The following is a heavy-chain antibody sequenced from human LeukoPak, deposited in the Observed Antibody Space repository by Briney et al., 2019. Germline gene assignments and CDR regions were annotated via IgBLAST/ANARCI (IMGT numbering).Heavy chain of an antibody. Sequence: ASVKVSCKASGYTFTSYGISWVRQAPGQGLEWMGWISAYNGNTNYAQKLQGRVTMTTDTSTSTAYMELRSLRSDDTAVYYCARDYGQLWLKSNWFDPWGQGTLVTVSS. D-gene: IGHD5-18*01. CDR1: GYTFTSYG. J-gene: IGHJ5*02. CDR3: ARDYGQLWLKSNWFDP. V-gene: IGHV1-18*01. CDR2: ISAYNGNT.